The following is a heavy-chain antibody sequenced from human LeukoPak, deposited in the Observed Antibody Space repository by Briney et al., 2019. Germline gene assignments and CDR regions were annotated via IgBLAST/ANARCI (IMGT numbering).Heavy chain of an antibody. CDR1: GFTFSSYG. V-gene: IGHV3-33*08. CDR2: ISYDGSNK. CDR3: ARERKPFDAFDI. Sequence: PGRSLRLSCAASGFTFSSYGMHWVRQAPGKGLEWVAVISYDGSNKFYAESVRGRFTFSRDDSKNTLSLQMNSLRAEDTAVYYCARERKPFDAFDIWGQGTMVTVSS. J-gene: IGHJ3*02.